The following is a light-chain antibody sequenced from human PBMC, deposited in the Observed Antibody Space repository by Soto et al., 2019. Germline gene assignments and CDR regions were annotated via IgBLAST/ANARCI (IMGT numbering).Light chain of an antibody. Sequence: QSALTQPRSVSGSPGQSVTLSCTGTSSDVGGYHYVSWYQHHPGKAPKIIIYDVNKRPSGVPDRFSGSKSGNTASLTVSGLQAEDEADYYCSSYAGSNNYVFGTGTKLTVL. CDR3: SSYAGSNNYV. CDR1: SSDVGGYHY. CDR2: DVN. V-gene: IGLV2-11*01. J-gene: IGLJ1*01.